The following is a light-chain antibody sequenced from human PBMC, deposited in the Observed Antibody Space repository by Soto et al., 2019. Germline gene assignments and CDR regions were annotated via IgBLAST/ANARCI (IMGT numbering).Light chain of an antibody. CDR1: SSDVGGYNF. Sequence: QSVLTQPPSASGSPGQSVTISCTGTSSDVGGYNFVSWYQQHPGKAPKLIIYEVSERPSGVPDRFSGSKAGNTAYLTVSGFQADDEADYYCSSYAGSNFNVFGIGTKVTVL. J-gene: IGLJ1*01. CDR3: SSYAGSNFNV. CDR2: EVS. V-gene: IGLV2-8*01.